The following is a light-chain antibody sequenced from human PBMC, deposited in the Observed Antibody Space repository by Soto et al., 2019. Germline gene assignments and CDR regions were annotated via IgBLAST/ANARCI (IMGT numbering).Light chain of an antibody. CDR2: RAS. CDR3: QQYDNLPSYT. J-gene: IGKJ2*01. V-gene: IGKV1-33*01. Sequence: DIQMSQSPSSLSASVGDRVTITCQASQDISNYLNWYQHKPGKAPKLLIFRASNLETGVPSRFSGGGSGTLLTFTIISLQPEDIATYYCQQYDNLPSYTFGPGTKLEIK. CDR1: QDISNY.